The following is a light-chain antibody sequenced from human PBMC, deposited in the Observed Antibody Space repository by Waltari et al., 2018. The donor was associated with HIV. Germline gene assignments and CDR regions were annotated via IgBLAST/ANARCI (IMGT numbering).Light chain of an antibody. Sequence: QSVLTQPPSASGTPGQRVTISCSGSSSNIGSSSVYWYQQLPGTAPKLLMYRNNQRPSGVPDRLSGSKSGTSASLAISGLRSEDEADYYCATWDDSLSGLWVFGGGTKLTVL. CDR3: ATWDDSLSGLWV. J-gene: IGLJ3*02. CDR1: SSNIGSSS. CDR2: RNN. V-gene: IGLV1-47*01.